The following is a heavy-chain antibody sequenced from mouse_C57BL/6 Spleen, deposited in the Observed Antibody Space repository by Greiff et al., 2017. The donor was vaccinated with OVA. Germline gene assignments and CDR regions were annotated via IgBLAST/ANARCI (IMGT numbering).Heavy chain of an antibody. CDR2: IWTGGGT. D-gene: IGHD2-1*01. CDR1: GFSLTSYA. Sequence: VQRVESGPGLVAPSQSLSITCTVSGFSLTSYAISWVRQPPGKGLEWLGVIWTGGGTNYNSALKSRLSISKDNSKSQVFLKMNSLQTDDTARYYCARAPSMVAYAMDYWGQGTSVTVSS. V-gene: IGHV2-9-1*01. CDR3: ARAPSMVAYAMDY. J-gene: IGHJ4*01.